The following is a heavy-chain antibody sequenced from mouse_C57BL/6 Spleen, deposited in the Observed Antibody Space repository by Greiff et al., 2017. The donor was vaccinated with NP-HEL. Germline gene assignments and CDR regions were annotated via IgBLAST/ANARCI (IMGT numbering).Heavy chain of an antibody. J-gene: IGHJ2*01. V-gene: IGHV3-6*01. Sequence: EVKLVESGPGLVKPSQSLSLTCSVTGYSITSGYYWNWIRQFPGNKLEWMGYISYDGSNNYNPSLKNRISITRDTSKNQFFLKLNSVTTEDTATYYCARDETLYYFDYWGQGTTLTVSS. CDR2: ISYDGSN. CDR1: GYSITSGYY. CDR3: ARDETLYYFDY.